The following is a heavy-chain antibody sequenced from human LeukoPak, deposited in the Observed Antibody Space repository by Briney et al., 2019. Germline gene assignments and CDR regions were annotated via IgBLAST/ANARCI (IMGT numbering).Heavy chain of an antibody. J-gene: IGHJ4*02. CDR3: ARDLYSSGYYYGPFDY. CDR1: GFTFSSYG. CDR2: IWYDGSNK. V-gene: IGHV3-33*01. Sequence: PGRSLRLSCAASGFTFSSYGMHWVRQAPGKGLEWVAVIWYDGSNKYYADSVKGRFTISRDNSKNTLYLQMNSLRAEDTAVYYCARDLYSSGYYYGPFDYWGQGTLVTVSS. D-gene: IGHD3-22*01.